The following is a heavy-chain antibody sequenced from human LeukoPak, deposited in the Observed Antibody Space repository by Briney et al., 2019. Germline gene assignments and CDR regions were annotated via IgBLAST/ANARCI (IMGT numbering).Heavy chain of an antibody. CDR2: IYYSGST. CDR1: GGSTSSGDYY. D-gene: IGHD3-22*01. J-gene: IGHJ2*01. CDR3: ATCITMIADDWYFDL. V-gene: IGHV4-61*08. Sequence: SETLSLTCTVSGGSTSSGDYYWSWIRQPPGKGLEWIGYIYYSGSTNYNAAVKSRVTISVDTSKNQFSLKLSSVTAADTAVYYCATCITMIADDWYFDLWGRGTLVTVSS.